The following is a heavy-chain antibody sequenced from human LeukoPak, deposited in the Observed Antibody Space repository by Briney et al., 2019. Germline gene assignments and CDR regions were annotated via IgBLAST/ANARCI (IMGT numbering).Heavy chain of an antibody. CDR2: INHSGST. CDR1: GGSFSGYY. D-gene: IGHD6-19*01. CDR3: ARARDSSGWYSLAFDY. Sequence: SETLSLTCAVYGGSFSGYYWSWIRQPPGKGLEWIGEINHSGSTNYNPSLKGRVTISVDTSKNQFSLKLSSVTAADTAVYYCARARDSSGWYSLAFDYWGQGTLVTVSS. V-gene: IGHV4-34*01. J-gene: IGHJ4*02.